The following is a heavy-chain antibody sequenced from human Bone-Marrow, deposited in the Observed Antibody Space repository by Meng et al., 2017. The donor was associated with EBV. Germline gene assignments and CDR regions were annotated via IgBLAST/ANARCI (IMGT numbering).Heavy chain of an antibody. D-gene: IGHD6-19*01. V-gene: IGHV4-34*01. CDR1: GGSFSGYY. CDR2: INHSGST. J-gene: IGHJ1*01. CDR3: ARGAGYSSGWYGDPKYFQH. Sequence: QVPLQQWGAGLLKASETLSLTCAVYGGSFSGYYWSWIRQPPGKGLEWIGEINHSGSTNYNPSLKSRVTISVDTSKNQFSLKLSSVTAADTAVYYCARGAGYSSGWYGDPKYFQHWGQGTLVTVSS.